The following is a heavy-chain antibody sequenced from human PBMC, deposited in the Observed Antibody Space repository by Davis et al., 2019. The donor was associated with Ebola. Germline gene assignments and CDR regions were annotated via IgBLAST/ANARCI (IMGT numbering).Heavy chain of an antibody. J-gene: IGHJ4*02. Sequence: SETLSLTCTVSGGSISSYYWSWIRQPPGKGLEWIGYIYYSGSTNYNPSLKSRVTTSIDTSKNEFSLKLSSVTAADPAVYYCARSAAQHFYDGSNYHSTAGTDFDYWGQGTLVTVSS. CDR3: ARSAAQHFYDGSNYHSTAGTDFDY. CDR1: GGSISSYY. D-gene: IGHD3-22*01. CDR2: IYYSGST. V-gene: IGHV4-59*01.